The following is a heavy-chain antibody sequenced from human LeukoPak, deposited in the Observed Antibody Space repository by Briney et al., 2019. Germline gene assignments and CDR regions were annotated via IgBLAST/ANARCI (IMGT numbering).Heavy chain of an antibody. CDR1: GFTFSSYG. CDR2: IRYDGSNK. CDR3: AKEGYYDSSGYYTRNAFDI. V-gene: IGHV3-30*02. Sequence: GGSLRLSCAASGFTFSSYGMHWVRQAPGKGLEWVAFIRYDGSNKYYADSVKGRFTISRDNSKNTLYLQMNSLRAEDTAVYYCAKEGYYDSSGYYTRNAFDIWGQGTMVTVSS. J-gene: IGHJ3*02. D-gene: IGHD3-22*01.